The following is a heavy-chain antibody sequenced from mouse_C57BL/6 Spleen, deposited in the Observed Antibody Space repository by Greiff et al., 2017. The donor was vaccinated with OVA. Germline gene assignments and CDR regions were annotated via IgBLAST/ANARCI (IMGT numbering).Heavy chain of an antibody. CDR1: GYTFTSYW. Sequence: QVQLQQSGAELVKPGASVKLSCKASGYTFTSYWMQWVKQRPGQGLEWIGEIDPSDSYTNYNQKFKGKATLTVDTSSSTAYMQLSSLTSEDSAVYDCARGVLLTWYFDVGGTGTTVTVSS. CDR2: IDPSDSYT. CDR3: ARGVLLTWYFDV. V-gene: IGHV1-50*01. J-gene: IGHJ1*03. D-gene: IGHD5-5*01.